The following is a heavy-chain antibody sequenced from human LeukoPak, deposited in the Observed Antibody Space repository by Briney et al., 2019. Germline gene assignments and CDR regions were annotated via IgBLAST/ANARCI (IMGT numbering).Heavy chain of an antibody. D-gene: IGHD3-9*01. J-gene: IGHJ6*03. CDR2: MNPNSGNT. CDR1: GYTFTSYD. V-gene: IGHV1-8*01. CDR3: ARGLRYFDWLLRYHYYYMGV. Sequence: GASVKVSCKASGYTFTSYDINWVRQATGQGLEWMGWMNPNSGNTGYAQKFQGRVTMTRNTSISTAYMELSSLRSEDTAVYYCARGLRYFDWLLRYHYYYMGVWGKGTTVTVSS.